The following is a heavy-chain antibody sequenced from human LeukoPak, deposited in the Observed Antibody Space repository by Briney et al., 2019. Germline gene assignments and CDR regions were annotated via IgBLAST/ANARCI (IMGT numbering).Heavy chain of an antibody. D-gene: IGHD3-9*01. CDR1: GFTVSSNY. J-gene: IGHJ4*02. CDR2: IYSGGST. CDR3: ARAGILTGYYLDY. V-gene: IGHV3-66*01. Sequence: GGSLRLSCAASGFTVSSNYMSWVRQAPGRGLEWVSVIYSGGSTYNADSVKGRFTISRDNSKNTLYLQMNSLRAEYTAVYYCARAGILTGYYLDYWGQGTLVTVSS.